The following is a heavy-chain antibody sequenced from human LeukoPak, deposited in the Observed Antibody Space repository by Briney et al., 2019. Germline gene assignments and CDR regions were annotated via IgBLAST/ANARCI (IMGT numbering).Heavy chain of an antibody. CDR2: INLGDSET. V-gene: IGHV5-51*01. CDR1: GYNFSNYW. CDR3: ARHWAHYYEGLLPWRANCFDP. Sequence: GESLKISCKGSGYNFSNYWIVWVRQMPGKGLEWMGIINLGDSETRYSPSFQGQVTISADKSISTAYLQWSSLKASDTAIYYCARHWAHYYEGLLPWRANCFDPWGQGTLVTVSS. D-gene: IGHD3-22*01. J-gene: IGHJ5*02.